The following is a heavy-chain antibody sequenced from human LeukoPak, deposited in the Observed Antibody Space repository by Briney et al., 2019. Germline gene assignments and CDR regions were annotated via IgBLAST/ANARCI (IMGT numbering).Heavy chain of an antibody. J-gene: IGHJ3*01. Sequence: TGGSLRLSCAASGFTVSSHYMNWVRQAPGKGLEWVSIIYSGGTTYYADSVKGRFTISRHNSKNTLYLQMNSLRAEDTAVYYCARAGGGYCGGDCFGVFDLWGQGTMVTVSS. CDR2: IYSGGTT. D-gene: IGHD2-21*02. CDR1: GFTVSSHY. CDR3: ARAGGGYCGGDCFGVFDL. V-gene: IGHV3-53*04.